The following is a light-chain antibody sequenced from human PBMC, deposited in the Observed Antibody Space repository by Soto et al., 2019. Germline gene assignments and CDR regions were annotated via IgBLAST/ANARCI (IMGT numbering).Light chain of an antibody. J-gene: IGLJ1*01. V-gene: IGLV1-44*01. CDR2: SDN. Sequence: QSVLTQPPSASGTPGQRVTISCSGSSSSIGSNAVNWYQQLPGTAPKLLIYSDNNRPSGVPDRFSGSKSGTSASLAISGLQSEDEADYHCATWDDSRNAYVFGIGTKVTVL. CDR1: SSSIGSNA. CDR3: ATWDDSRNAYV.